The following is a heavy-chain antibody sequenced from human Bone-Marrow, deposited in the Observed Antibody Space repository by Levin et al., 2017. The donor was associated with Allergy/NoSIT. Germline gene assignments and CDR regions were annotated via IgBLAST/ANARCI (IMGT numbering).Heavy chain of an antibody. V-gene: IGHV3-30*18. CDR2: ISYDGSNK. CDR3: AKDPAAVYYYYYYGMDV. Sequence: LSLTCAASGFTFSSSGMHWVRPAPGKGLEWVAVISYDGSNKYYADSVKGRFTISRDNSKNTLYLQMNSLRAEDTAVYYCAKDPAAVYYYYYYGMDVWGQGTTVTVSS. D-gene: IGHD2-2*01. CDR1: GFTFSSSG. J-gene: IGHJ6*02.